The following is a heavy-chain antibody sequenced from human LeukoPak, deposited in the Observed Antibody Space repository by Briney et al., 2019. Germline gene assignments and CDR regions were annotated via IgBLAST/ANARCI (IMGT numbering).Heavy chain of an antibody. J-gene: IGHJ5*02. Sequence: ASVKGSCKTSGYTFTDYYMHWVRQAPGQGLEWMGWINPNSGVISSAQKFQGRVTMTTGTSITTVYMEVRWLTSDDTAIYYCARADRLDRAPSLICPWGQETLVTVSS. CDR2: INPNSGVI. CDR3: ARADRLDRAPSLICP. D-gene: IGHD3-22*01. V-gene: IGHV1-2*02. CDR1: GYTFTDYY.